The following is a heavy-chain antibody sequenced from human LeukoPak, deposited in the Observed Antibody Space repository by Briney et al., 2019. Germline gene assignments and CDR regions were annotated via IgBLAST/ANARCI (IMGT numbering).Heavy chain of an antibody. CDR3: ARADITIFGVALDY. CDR2: ISSSSSYI. J-gene: IGHJ4*02. CDR1: GFTFSSYS. D-gene: IGHD3-3*01. Sequence: GGSLRLSCAASGFTFSSYSMNWVRQAPGKGLEWVSSISSSSSYIYYADSVKGRFTISRDNAKNSLYLQMNSLRAEDTAVYYCARADITIFGVALDYWGQGTLVTVSS. V-gene: IGHV3-21*01.